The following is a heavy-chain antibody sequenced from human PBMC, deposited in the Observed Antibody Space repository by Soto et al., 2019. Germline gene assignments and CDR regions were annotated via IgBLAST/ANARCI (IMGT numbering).Heavy chain of an antibody. V-gene: IGHV1-3*01. CDR2: INAANGDT. J-gene: IGHJ5*02. Sequence: GLVKVSCKASGYTFTSYGIHWVRQAPGQRLEWMGWINAANGDTKYSPKFQGRVTITRDTSASTAYMELSSLRSEDTAVYFCVRRHVSATGIDWFDPWGQGTLVTVSS. CDR1: GYTFTSYG. D-gene: IGHD6-13*01. CDR3: VRRHVSATGIDWFDP.